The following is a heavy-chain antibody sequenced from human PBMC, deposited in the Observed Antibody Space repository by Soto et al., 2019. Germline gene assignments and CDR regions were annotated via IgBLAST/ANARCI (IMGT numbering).Heavy chain of an antibody. J-gene: IGHJ3*02. D-gene: IGHD5-12*01. V-gene: IGHV1-46*03. CDR1: GYTFTNYY. CDR3: GRGPSGYDSLLMVVTRRMLNPAFDI. Sequence: ASVKVSCKASGYTFTNYYIHWVRQAPGQGLEWLGIINAGAGYTIYAQSFQDRVTMTRDTSTSTVYMELRSLKSEDTAVYYCGRGPSGYDSLLMVVTRRMLNPAFDIWGQ. CDR2: INAGAGYT.